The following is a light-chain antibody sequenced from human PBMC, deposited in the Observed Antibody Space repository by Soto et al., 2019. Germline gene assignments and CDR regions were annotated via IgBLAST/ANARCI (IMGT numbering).Light chain of an antibody. CDR1: QSITSW. Sequence: DIQITQSPSTLSASVGDRVTITCRASQSITSWLAWYQQKPGKAPNLLIYDASSLQSGVPSRFSGSGSGTEFTLTISRLQPDDSATYYCQQYNSHDDIGIGRGTKVEIK. CDR2: DAS. CDR3: QQYNSHDDIG. J-gene: IGKJ4*01. V-gene: IGKV1-5*01.